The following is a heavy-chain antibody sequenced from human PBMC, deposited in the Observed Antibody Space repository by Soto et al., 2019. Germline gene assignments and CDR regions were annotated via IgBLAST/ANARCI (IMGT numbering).Heavy chain of an antibody. CDR2: ISGSGGST. CDR3: AKGVQQLDHQHDYYYGMDG. CDR1: GFTFSSYA. Sequence: EVQLLESGGGLVQPGGSLRLSCAASGFTFSSYAMSWVRQAPGKGLEWVSAISGSGGSTYYADSVKGRFTISRDNSKNTLYRQMNSLRAEDTAVYYCAKGVQQLDHQHDYYYGMDGWGQGTPVTVCS. J-gene: IGHJ6*02. V-gene: IGHV3-23*01. D-gene: IGHD6-13*01.